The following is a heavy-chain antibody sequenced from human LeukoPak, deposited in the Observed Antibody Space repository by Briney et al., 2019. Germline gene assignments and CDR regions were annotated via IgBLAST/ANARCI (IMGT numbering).Heavy chain of an antibody. CDR3: TRGQASTVYYYYGMDV. J-gene: IGHJ6*02. Sequence: ASVKVSCKASGYTFASYDIDWVRQATGQGLEWMGWMNPNSGNTGCAQKFQGRVTMTRNTSISTAYMELSSLRSEDTAVYYCTRGQASTVYYYYGMDVWGQGTTVTVPS. D-gene: IGHD4-11*01. V-gene: IGHV1-8*01. CDR2: MNPNSGNT. CDR1: GYTFASYD.